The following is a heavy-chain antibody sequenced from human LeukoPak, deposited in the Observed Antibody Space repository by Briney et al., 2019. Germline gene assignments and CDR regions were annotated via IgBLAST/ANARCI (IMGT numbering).Heavy chain of an antibody. D-gene: IGHD6-19*01. CDR1: GFTFSSYA. Sequence: PGGSLRLSCAASGFTFSSYAMHWVRQAPGKGLEWVAVISYDGSNKYYADSVKGRFTISRDNSKNTLYLQMNSLRAEDTAVYYCARDRSSSGWDTLDYWGQGTLVTVSS. J-gene: IGHJ4*02. CDR3: ARDRSSSGWDTLDY. CDR2: ISYDGSNK. V-gene: IGHV3-30-3*01.